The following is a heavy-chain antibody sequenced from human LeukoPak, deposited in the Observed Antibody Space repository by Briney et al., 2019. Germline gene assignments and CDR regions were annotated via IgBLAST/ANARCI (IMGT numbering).Heavy chain of an antibody. CDR1: GFTFSSYS. Sequence: GGSLRLSCAASGFTFSSYSMNWVRQAPGKGLEWVSSISSSSSYIYYADSVKGRFTISRDNSKNTLYLQMNSLRAEDTAVYYCAKTATMVRGVQNFDYWGQGTLVTVSS. CDR3: AKTATMVRGVQNFDY. J-gene: IGHJ4*02. V-gene: IGHV3-21*04. D-gene: IGHD3-10*01. CDR2: ISSSSSYI.